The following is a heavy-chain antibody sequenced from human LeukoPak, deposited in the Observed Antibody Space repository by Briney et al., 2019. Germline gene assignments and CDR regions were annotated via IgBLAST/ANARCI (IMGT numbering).Heavy chain of an antibody. CDR2: IYYSGST. D-gene: IGHD3-10*01. V-gene: IGHV4-59*08. CDR1: GGSISSYY. J-gene: IGHJ3*02. CDR3: ARPGYGSFDAFDI. Sequence: PSETLPLTCTVSGGSISSYYWSWLRQPPGKGLEWVGYIYYSGSTNYNPSLKSRVTISVDTSKNQFSLKLSSVTAADTAVYYCARPGYGSFDAFDIWGQGTMVTVSS.